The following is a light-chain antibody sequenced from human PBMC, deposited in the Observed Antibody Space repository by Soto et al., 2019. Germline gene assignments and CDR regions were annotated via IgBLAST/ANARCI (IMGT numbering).Light chain of an antibody. CDR2: SGN. Sequence: QSVLTQPPSASGTPGQRVTISCSGSSSNIGSNPVNWYHQLPGTAPKLLIYSGNQRPSGVPDRFSGSKSGTSASLAISGLQSEDEADSYCASWDDSLNGYVFGTGTKLTVL. V-gene: IGLV1-44*01. CDR1: SSNIGSNP. CDR3: ASWDDSLNGYV. J-gene: IGLJ1*01.